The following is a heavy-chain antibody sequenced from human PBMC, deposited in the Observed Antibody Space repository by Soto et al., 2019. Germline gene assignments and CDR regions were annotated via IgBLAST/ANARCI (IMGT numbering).Heavy chain of an antibody. CDR3: ARDGVHIAGRSGFFDN. V-gene: IGHV1-46*02. D-gene: IGHD6-19*01. J-gene: IGHJ4*02. CDR1: GYMFDNYY. Sequence: ASVKVSCKASGYMFDNYYIHWVRQTPGQGLQWIGVINPSRGLTTYAQKFQGRVSMTRDTSTTTVFMELTSLTSEDTAIYYCARDGVHIAGRSGFFDNWVQGTMVTVYS. CDR2: INPSRGLT.